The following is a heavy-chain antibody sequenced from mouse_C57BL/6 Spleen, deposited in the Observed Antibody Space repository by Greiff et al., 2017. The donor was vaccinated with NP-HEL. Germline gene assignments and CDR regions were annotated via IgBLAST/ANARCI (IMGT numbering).Heavy chain of an antibody. V-gene: IGHV1-15*01. Sequence: VQRVESGAELVRPGASVTLSCKASGYTFTDYEMHWVKQTPVHGLEWIGAIDPETGGTAYNQKFKGKAILTADKSSSTAYMELRSLTSEDSAVYYCTRDYGSSFAYWGQGTLVTVSA. CDR1: GYTFTDYE. J-gene: IGHJ3*01. D-gene: IGHD1-1*01. CDR2: IDPETGGT. CDR3: TRDYGSSFAY.